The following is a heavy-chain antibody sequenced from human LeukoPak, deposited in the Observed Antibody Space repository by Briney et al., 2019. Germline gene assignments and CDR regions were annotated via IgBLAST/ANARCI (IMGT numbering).Heavy chain of an antibody. CDR3: ARTGVDYYDSSGYFLD. V-gene: IGHV2-70*11. CDR1: GFSLSTSGMC. Sequence: SGPALVKPTQTLTLTCTFSGFSLSTSGMCVSWIRQPPGKALEWLARIDWDDDKYYSTSLKTRLTISKDTSKNQVVLTMTNMDPVDTATYYCARTGVDYYDSSGYFLDWGQGTLVTVSS. D-gene: IGHD3-22*01. CDR2: IDWDDDK. J-gene: IGHJ4*02.